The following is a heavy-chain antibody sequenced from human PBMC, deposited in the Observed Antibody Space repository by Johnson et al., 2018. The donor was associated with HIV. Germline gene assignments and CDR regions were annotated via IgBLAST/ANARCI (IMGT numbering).Heavy chain of an antibody. V-gene: IGHV3-9*02. D-gene: IGHD4-17*01. CDR1: GFTSADYA. CDR2: IRWNSGSI. J-gene: IGHJ3*02. Sequence: VQLVESGGGSVQPGRSPRLSCASSGFTSADYAMHWVRLARAQCLEWVSGIRWNSGSIGYADAVTGRFTISRDDAKSSLYLQMNSRRAEDTAVYYCAKEGRDVLRDYDAFDMWGHGTMVIVSS. CDR3: AKEGRDVLRDYDAFDM.